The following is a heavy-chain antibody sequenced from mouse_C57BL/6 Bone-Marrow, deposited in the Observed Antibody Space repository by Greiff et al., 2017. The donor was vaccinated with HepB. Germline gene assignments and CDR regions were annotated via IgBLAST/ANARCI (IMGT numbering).Heavy chain of an antibody. CDR1: GYSFTDYN. V-gene: IGHV1-39*01. J-gene: IGHJ1*03. CDR2: INPNYGTT. CDR3: ARSGYGSSHWYFDV. D-gene: IGHD1-1*01. Sequence: VQLKESGPELVKPGASVKISCKASGYSFTDYNMNWVKQSNGKSLEWIGVINPNYGTTSYNQKFKGKATLTVDQSSSTAYMQLNSLTSEDSAVYYCARSGYGSSHWYFDVWGTGTTVTVSS.